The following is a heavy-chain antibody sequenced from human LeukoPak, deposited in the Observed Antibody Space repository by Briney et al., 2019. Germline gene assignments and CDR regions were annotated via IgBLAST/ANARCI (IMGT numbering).Heavy chain of an antibody. CDR2: IIPIFGTA. J-gene: IGHJ4*02. D-gene: IGHD2-2*01. CDR1: GGTFSSYA. V-gene: IGHV1-69*05. Sequence: ASVKVSCKASGGTFSSYAISWVRQAPGQGLEWVGGIIPIFGTANYAQKFQGRVTITTDESTSTAYMELSSLRSEDTAVYYCARVGSSTTDYFDYWGQGTLVTVSS. CDR3: ARVGSSTTDYFDY.